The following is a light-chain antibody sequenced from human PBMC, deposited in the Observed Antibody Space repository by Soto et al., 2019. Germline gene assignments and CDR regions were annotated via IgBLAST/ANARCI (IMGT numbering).Light chain of an antibody. CDR3: QQYNNWPRT. CDR2: GAS. Sequence: EIVMTQSPATLSVSPGERATLSCRASQSVSSDFAWYQQKPGQAPRLIIYGASTRATGIPGRFSGSGSGTEFTLTISSLQSEDFAVYYCQQYNNWPRTFGQGTKVDIK. J-gene: IGKJ1*01. CDR1: QSVSSD. V-gene: IGKV3-15*01.